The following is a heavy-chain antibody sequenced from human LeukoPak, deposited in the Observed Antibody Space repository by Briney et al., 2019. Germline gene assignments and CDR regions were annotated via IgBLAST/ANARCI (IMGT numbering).Heavy chain of an antibody. J-gene: IGHJ1*01. Sequence: GGSLRLSCAASGFTFSSYAMSWVRQAPGKGLVWVSRIKSDGSTNYADSVKGRFTISRDNANNTLSLQMNSLRPEDTGVYYCARAPSEIGGYYPEYFRHWGQGTLVTVSS. CDR3: ARAPSEIGGYYPEYFRH. V-gene: IGHV3-74*01. CDR1: GFTFSSYA. D-gene: IGHD3-22*01. CDR2: IKSDGST.